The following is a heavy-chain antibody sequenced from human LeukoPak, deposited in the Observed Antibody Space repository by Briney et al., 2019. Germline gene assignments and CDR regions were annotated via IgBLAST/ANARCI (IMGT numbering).Heavy chain of an antibody. Sequence: SVKVSCKASGGTFSSYAISWVRQAPGQGLEWMGRIIPILGIANYAQKFQGRVTITADKSTSTAYMELSSLRSEDTAVYYCARAEDSSGWGTAFDIWGQGTMVTVSS. V-gene: IGHV1-69*04. J-gene: IGHJ3*02. CDR3: ARAEDSSGWGTAFDI. D-gene: IGHD6-19*01. CDR1: GGTFSSYA. CDR2: IIPILGIA.